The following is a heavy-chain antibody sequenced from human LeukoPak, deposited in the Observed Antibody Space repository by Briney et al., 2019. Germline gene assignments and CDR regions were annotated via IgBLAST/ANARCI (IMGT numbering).Heavy chain of an antibody. CDR2: ISAYNGNT. J-gene: IGHJ4*02. Sequence: ASVKVSCKASGYTFTSYGISWVRQAPGQGLEWIGWISAYNGNTNYAQKLQGRVTMTTDTSTSTAYMELRSLRSDDTAVYYCALTKDIVVVPAAQFDYWGQGTLVTVSS. V-gene: IGHV1-18*04. CDR3: ALTKDIVVVPAAQFDY. CDR1: GYTFTSYG. D-gene: IGHD2-2*01.